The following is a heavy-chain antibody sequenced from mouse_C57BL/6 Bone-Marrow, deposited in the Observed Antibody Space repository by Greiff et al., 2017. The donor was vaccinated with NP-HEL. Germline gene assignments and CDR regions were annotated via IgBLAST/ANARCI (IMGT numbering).Heavy chain of an antibody. CDR2: IHPNSGST. CDR1: GYTFTSYW. Sequence: VQLQQPGAELVKPGASVKLSCKASGYTFTSYWMHWVKQRPGQGLEWIGMIHPNSGSTNYNEKFKSKATLTVDKSSSTAYMQLSILTSEDSAVYYCARSYYGSSYWYFDVWGTGTTVTVSS. J-gene: IGHJ1*03. V-gene: IGHV1-64*01. D-gene: IGHD1-1*01. CDR3: ARSYYGSSYWYFDV.